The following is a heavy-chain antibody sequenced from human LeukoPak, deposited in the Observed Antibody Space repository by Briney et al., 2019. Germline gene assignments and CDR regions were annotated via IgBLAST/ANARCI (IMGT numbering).Heavy chain of an antibody. V-gene: IGHV3-11*06. D-gene: IGHD4-23*01. J-gene: IGHJ3*01. Sequence: PGRSLSLSRAAAGFTSCAYYMSWVRQAPGKGLEWISLIGSASSYTKDADSLKGRFRISRDNANNSLYLQMDSLRAEDTATYYCAREMGYAGNSRHDALNVWGPGTVVIVSS. CDR2: IGSASSYT. CDR3: AREMGYAGNSRHDALNV. CDR1: GFTSCAYY.